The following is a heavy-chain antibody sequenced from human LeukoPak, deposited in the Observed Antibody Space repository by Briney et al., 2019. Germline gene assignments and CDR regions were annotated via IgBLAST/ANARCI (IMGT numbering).Heavy chain of an antibody. Sequence: GGSLRLSCAASGFTFSSYWMHWVRQAPGKGLVWVSRINSDGSSTTYADSVKGRFTISGDNAKNTLYLQMNSLRAEDTAVYYCARESNGWYTHFDYWGQGTLVTVSS. J-gene: IGHJ4*02. CDR2: INSDGSST. V-gene: IGHV3-74*01. CDR1: GFTFSSYW. D-gene: IGHD6-19*01. CDR3: ARESNGWYTHFDY.